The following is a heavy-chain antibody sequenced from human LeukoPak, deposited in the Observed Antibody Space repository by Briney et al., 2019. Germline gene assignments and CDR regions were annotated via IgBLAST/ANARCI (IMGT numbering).Heavy chain of an antibody. CDR1: GFTFSSYV. D-gene: IGHD3-22*01. J-gene: IGHJ4*02. V-gene: IGHV3-23*01. Sequence: HPGGSLRLSCAASGFTFSSYVMSWVRQAPGKGLEWVSGISGSGGSTHYADSVRGRFTISRDNSKNTLYLQMNSLRAEDTAVYYCTKSPHPYYYDSSGYYRLHLDYWGQGTLVTVSS. CDR2: ISGSGGST. CDR3: TKSPHPYYYDSSGYYRLHLDY.